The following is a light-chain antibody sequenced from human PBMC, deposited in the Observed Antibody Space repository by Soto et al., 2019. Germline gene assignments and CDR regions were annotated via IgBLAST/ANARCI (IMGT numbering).Light chain of an antibody. CDR1: QSVRVN. V-gene: IGKV3-15*01. Sequence: VVMTQSQATLSVSPGERATLSCRASQSVRVNLSWYQQKPGQSPRLLIYGASSRATGIPARFSGSGSGTEFTLTISSLQSEDFAAYYCQQYNNWPFITFGQGTRLAIK. CDR2: GAS. CDR3: QQYNNWPFIT. J-gene: IGKJ5*01.